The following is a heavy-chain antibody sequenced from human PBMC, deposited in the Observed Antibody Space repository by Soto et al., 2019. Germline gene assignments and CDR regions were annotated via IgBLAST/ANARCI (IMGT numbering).Heavy chain of an antibody. V-gene: IGHV1-46*01. J-gene: IGHJ4*02. D-gene: IGHD5-18*01. CDR2: INPNGGDT. CDR1: GYTFTYYH. Sequence: ASVKVSCKASGYTFTYYHVHWVRQAPGQGLEWMGIINPNGGDTNYAQKFQGRVTMTRDTSTSTVYMEVSSLTSEDTALYYCARVPHSSGLLFYLDYWGQGTLVTVSS. CDR3: ARVPHSSGLLFYLDY.